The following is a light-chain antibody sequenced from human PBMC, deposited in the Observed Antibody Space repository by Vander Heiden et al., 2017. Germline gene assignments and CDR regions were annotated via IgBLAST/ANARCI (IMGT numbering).Light chain of an antibody. CDR1: QGLVYSDGNTY. Sequence: DVVMTQSPPSLPVTLGQPASISCRSSQGLVYSDGNTYLTWFQQRPGQSPRRLLYKVSSRDSGVPDRFSGSGSGTEFTLKISRVEAEDSGMYYCMQGTHGPWTFGQGTKVEIK. V-gene: IGKV2-30*01. CDR3: MQGTHGPWT. J-gene: IGKJ1*01. CDR2: KVS.